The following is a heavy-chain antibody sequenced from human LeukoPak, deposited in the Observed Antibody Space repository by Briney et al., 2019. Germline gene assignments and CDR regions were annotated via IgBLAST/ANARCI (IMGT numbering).Heavy chain of an antibody. Sequence: GGSLRLSCAASGFTFSSYAMSWVRQTPGKGLEWVSSISSSSSYIYYADSVKGRFTISRDNARNSLYLQMNSLRVEDTAVYYCARAAPTRTLIGSGADYWGQGTLVSVSS. CDR2: ISSSSSYI. J-gene: IGHJ4*02. D-gene: IGHD3-22*01. CDR1: GFTFSSYA. CDR3: ARAAPTRTLIGSGADY. V-gene: IGHV3-21*01.